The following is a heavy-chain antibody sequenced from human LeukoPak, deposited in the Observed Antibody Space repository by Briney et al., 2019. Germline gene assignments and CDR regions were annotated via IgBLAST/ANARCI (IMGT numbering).Heavy chain of an antibody. V-gene: IGHV3-21*01. J-gene: IGHJ3*02. CDR3: ARSGPTVVEGHAFDI. Sequence: SGGPLRLSCAASGFTFSSYSMNWLRPATGKGLEWFSSISSSSSYIYYADSVKGRFTISRDNAKNSLYLQMNSLRAEDTAVYYCARSGPTVVEGHAFDIWGQGTMVTVSS. D-gene: IGHD4-23*01. CDR2: ISSSSSYI. CDR1: GFTFSSYS.